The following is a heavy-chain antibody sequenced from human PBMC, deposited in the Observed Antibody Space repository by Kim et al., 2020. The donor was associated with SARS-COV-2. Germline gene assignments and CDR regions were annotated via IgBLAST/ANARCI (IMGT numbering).Heavy chain of an antibody. D-gene: IGHD3-3*01. J-gene: IGHJ4*02. CDR1: GFTFSNAW. CDR2: IKSKTDGGTT. Sequence: GESLRLSCAASGFTFSNAWMSWVRQAPGKGLEWVGRIKSKTDGGTTDYAAPVKGRFTISRDDSKNTLYLQMNSLKTEDTAVYYCTTKTYDFWSGDFPNEFDYWGQGTLVSVSS. CDR3: TTKTYDFWSGDFPNEFDY. V-gene: IGHV3-15*01.